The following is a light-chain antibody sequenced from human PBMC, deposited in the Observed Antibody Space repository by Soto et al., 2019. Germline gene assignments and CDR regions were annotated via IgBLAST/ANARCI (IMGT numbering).Light chain of an antibody. J-gene: IGLJ2*01. V-gene: IGLV2-8*01. Sequence: QSALTQPPSASGSPGQSVTISCTGTSSDVGAYKYVSWYQQYPGKAPKLMIYEVSKRPPGVPDRFSGSMSGNTASLTVSGHKADDEADYYCTSYVGSNILVFAGGTKLTLL. CDR2: EVS. CDR1: SSDVGAYKY. CDR3: TSYVGSNILV.